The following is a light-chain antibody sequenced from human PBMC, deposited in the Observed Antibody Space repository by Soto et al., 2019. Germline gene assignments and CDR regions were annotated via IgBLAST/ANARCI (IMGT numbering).Light chain of an antibody. CDR3: RSFSSASTLVV. Sequence: QSVLTQPASVSGSPGQSITISCTGTTSDVSSYNFVSWYQHLPGKAPNLMIYDVNNRPSGVSNRFSGSKSGSTASLTISGLQAEDEAEYFCRSFSSASTLVVFGGGTKLTVL. CDR2: DVN. CDR1: TSDVSSYNF. V-gene: IGLV2-14*03. J-gene: IGLJ2*01.